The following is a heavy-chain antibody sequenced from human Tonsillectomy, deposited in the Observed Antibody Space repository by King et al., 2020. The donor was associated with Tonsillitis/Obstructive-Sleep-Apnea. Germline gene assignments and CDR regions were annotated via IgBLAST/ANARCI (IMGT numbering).Heavy chain of an antibody. J-gene: IGHJ4*02. D-gene: IGHD3-22*01. CDR1: GFTFDDYA. CDR2: ISWNSGSI. Sequence: VQLVESGGGLVQPGRSLRLSCAASGFTFDDYAMHWVRQAPGKGLEWVSGISWNSGSIGYADSVKGRFTISRDNAKNSLYLQMNSLRAEDTALYYCAKDLNSLDRSGTLDYWGQGTLVTVSS. V-gene: IGHV3-9*01. CDR3: AKDLNSLDRSGTLDY.